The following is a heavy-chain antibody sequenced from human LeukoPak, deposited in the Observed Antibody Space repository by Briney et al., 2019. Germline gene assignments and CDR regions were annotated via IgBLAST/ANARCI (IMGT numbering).Heavy chain of an antibody. CDR2: TYYRSKWYN. CDR1: GDSVSSNSAA. V-gene: IGHV6-1*01. J-gene: IGHJ6*02. D-gene: IGHD6-6*01. CDR3: ARDLEYSSSPYYYGMDV. Sequence: SQTLSLTCAISGDSVSSNSAAWNWIRQSPSRGLEWLGRTYYRSKWYNDYAVSVKSRITINPDTSKNQFSLQLNSVTPEDTAVYYCARDLEYSSSPYYYGMDVWGQGTTVTVSS.